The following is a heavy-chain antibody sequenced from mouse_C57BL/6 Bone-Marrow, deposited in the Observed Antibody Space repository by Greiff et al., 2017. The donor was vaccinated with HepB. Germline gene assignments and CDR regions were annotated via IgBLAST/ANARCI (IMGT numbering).Heavy chain of an antibody. Sequence: QVTLNESGPGLVQPSQSLSITCTVSGFSLTSYGVHWVRQSPGKGLEWLGVIWRGGSTDYNAAFISRLSISKDNSKSQVFFKMNSLQADDTAIYYCARKPLLYYARNAMDYWGQGTSVTVSS. CDR3: ARKPLLYYARNAMDY. V-gene: IGHV2-2*01. CDR1: GFSLTSYG. J-gene: IGHJ4*01. CDR2: IWRGGST. D-gene: IGHD2-1*01.